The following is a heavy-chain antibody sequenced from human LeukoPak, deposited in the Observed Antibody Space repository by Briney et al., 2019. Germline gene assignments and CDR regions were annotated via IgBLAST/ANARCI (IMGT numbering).Heavy chain of an antibody. CDR1: GYTFTLYY. CDR3: ARCQIEYSSSFTFDY. V-gene: IGHV1-46*01. J-gene: IGHJ4*02. Sequence: ASVNVSCRASGYTFTLYYMHWVRQAPGQGLEWMGIINPSCGSTSCAQKFQGRVTMTRDTSPSTVYVELSSLRSEDTAVYYCARCQIEYSSSFTFDYWGQGTLVTVSS. CDR2: INPSCGST. D-gene: IGHD6-6*01.